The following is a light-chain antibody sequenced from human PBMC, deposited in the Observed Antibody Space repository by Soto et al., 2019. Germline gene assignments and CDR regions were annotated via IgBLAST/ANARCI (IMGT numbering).Light chain of an antibody. CDR2: AAS. J-gene: IGKJ1*01. CDR3: QQYNNWPRT. Sequence: DIQMTQSPSTLSASVGDTVTVTCRASQSISSYLNWYQQKPGKAPKLLIYAASSLQSGVPSRFSGSGSGTEYTLTISSLQSEDFAVYYCQQYNNWPRTFGQGTKVDIK. CDR1: QSISSY. V-gene: IGKV1-39*01.